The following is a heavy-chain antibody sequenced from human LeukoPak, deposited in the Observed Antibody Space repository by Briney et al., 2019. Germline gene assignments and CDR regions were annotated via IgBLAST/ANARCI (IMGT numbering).Heavy chain of an antibody. CDR3: ARDPPSAVVPGAIDY. D-gene: IGHD2-2*01. CDR2: ISSSSGYI. V-gene: IGHV3-21*01. Sequence: PGGSLRLSCAASGFTFRSYSMNWVRQAPGKGLEWVSSISSSSGYIYYADSLKGRFTISRDNAKNSLYLQMNSLRAEDTAVYYCARDPPSAVVPGAIDYWGQGTLVTVSS. J-gene: IGHJ4*02. CDR1: GFTFRSYS.